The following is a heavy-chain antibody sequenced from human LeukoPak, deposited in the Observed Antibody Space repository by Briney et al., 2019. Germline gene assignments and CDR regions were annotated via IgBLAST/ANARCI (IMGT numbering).Heavy chain of an antibody. V-gene: IGHV3-23*01. CDR1: GFTFSSYA. J-gene: IGHJ4*02. CDR2: ISGRGGRT. D-gene: IGHD3-10*01. Sequence: GGSLRLSCAASGFTFSSYAMSWVRQAPGKGLEWVSPISGRGGRTYYADSVKGRFTISRDNSKNTLYLQMNSLRAEDTAVYYCAKGRYYYGSGSYYELDYWGQGTLVTVSS. CDR3: AKGRYYYGSGSYYELDY.